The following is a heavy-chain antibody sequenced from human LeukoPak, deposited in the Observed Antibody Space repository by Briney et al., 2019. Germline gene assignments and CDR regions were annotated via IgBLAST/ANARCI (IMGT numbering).Heavy chain of an antibody. V-gene: IGHV3-48*01. CDR1: GFTFSSYS. CDR3: ARDKRDPQDY. CDR2: ISSSSSTI. J-gene: IGHJ4*02. Sequence: GGSLRLSCAASGFTFSSYSMNWVRQAPGKGLEWVSYISSSSSTIYYADSMKGRFTIFRDNAKNSLYLQMNSLRAEDTAVYYCARDKRDPQDYWGQGTLVTVSS.